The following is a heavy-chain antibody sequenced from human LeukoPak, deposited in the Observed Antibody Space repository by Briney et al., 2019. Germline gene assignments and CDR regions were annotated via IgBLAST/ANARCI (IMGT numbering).Heavy chain of an antibody. CDR1: GFTFSSYG. J-gene: IGHJ6*02. Sequence: PGGSLRLSCAASGFTFSSYGMHWVRRAPGKGLEWVAVISYDGSNKYYADSVKGRFTISRDNSKNTLYLQMNSLRAEDTAVYYCATYYYGMDVWGQGTTVTVSS. CDR2: ISYDGSNK. V-gene: IGHV3-30*03. CDR3: ATYYYGMDV.